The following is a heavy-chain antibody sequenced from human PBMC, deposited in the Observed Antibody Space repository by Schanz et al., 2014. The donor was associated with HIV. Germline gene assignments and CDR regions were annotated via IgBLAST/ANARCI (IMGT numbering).Heavy chain of an antibody. V-gene: IGHV4-34*01. CDR1: GGSFTGYY. CDR2: INHREST. J-gene: IGHJ4*02. Sequence: QVKLQQWGAGLLKPSETLSLTCAVYGGSFTGYYWSWIRQSPGKGLEWLGQINHRESTNYNPSLQSRVTIPLNTSKNQFSLRLSSVTAADTAVYYCARDNDPYYYDNSGYYDRLFDYWGQGTLVTVSS. D-gene: IGHD3-22*01. CDR3: ARDNDPYYYDNSGYYDRLFDY.